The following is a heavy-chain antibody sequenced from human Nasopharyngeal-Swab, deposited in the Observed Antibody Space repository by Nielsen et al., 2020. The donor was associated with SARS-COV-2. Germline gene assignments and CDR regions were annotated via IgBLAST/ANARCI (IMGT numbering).Heavy chain of an antibody. V-gene: IGHV7-4-1*02. J-gene: IGHJ4*02. Sequence: WVRQAPGQGLEWMGWINTNTGNPTYAQGFTGRFVFSLDTSVCTAYLQISSLKAEDTAVYYCAREGDILTGSVDYWGQGTLVTVSS. D-gene: IGHD3-9*01. CDR3: AREGDILTGSVDY. CDR2: INTNTGNP.